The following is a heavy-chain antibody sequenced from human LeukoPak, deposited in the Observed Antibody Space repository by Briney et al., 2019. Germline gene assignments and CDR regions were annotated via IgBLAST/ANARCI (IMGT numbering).Heavy chain of an antibody. D-gene: IGHD4-17*01. CDR1: GFTFSNAW. V-gene: IGHV3-64*01. CDR2: ISSNGGST. Sequence: GGSLRLSCAASGFTFSNAWMSWVRQAPGKGLEYVSAISSNGGSTYYANSVKGRFTISRDNSKNTLYLQMGSLRAEDMAVYYCARVFYGYFDYWGQGTLVTASS. J-gene: IGHJ4*02. CDR3: ARVFYGYFDY.